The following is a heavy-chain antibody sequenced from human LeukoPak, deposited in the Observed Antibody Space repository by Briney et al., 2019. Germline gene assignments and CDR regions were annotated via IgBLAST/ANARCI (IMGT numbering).Heavy chain of an antibody. CDR3: ARVIGSGGLNWFDP. V-gene: IGHV4-31*03. CDR1: GGSISSGGYY. J-gene: IGHJ5*02. CDR2: IYYSGST. D-gene: IGHD3-10*01. Sequence: PSETLSLTCTVSGGSISSGGYYWSWIRQHPGKGLEWIGYIYYSGSTYYNPSLKSRVTISVDTSKNQFSLKLSSVTAADTAVYYCARVIGSGGLNWFDPWGQGTLVTVSS.